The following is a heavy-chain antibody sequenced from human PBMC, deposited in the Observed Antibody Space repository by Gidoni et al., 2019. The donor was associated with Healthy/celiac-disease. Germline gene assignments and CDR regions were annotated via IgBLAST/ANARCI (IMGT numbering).Heavy chain of an antibody. CDR1: GGSISSGGYY. Sequence: QLQLPESGPGLVKPSPTLSLTCTFSGGSISSGGYYWSWIRQHPGKGLEWIGYIYYSGSTYYNPSLKSGVTISVDTSKNQFSLKLSSVTAADTAVYYCAREPVEYSSSGGGYWGQGTLVTVSS. V-gene: IGHV4-31*03. D-gene: IGHD6-6*01. J-gene: IGHJ4*02. CDR2: IYYSGST. CDR3: AREPVEYSSSGGGY.